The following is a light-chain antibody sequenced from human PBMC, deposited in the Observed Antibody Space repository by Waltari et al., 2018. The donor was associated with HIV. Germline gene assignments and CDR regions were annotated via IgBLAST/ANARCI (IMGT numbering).Light chain of an antibody. CDR3: SSYTTDSTLV. Sequence: QSALTQPASVSGSPGQSITISCTGTSSDVGGYKSVSWYQHLPGKAPKLMFYEVTNRASGVSDRFSGSKSGNTASLTISGLQAEDEADYYCSSYTTDSTLVFGAGTKLTVL. V-gene: IGLV2-14*01. J-gene: IGLJ3*02. CDR1: SSDVGGYKS. CDR2: EVT.